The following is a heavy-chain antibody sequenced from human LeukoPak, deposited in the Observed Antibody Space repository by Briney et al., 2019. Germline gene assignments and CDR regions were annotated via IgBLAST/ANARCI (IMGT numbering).Heavy chain of an antibody. Sequence: GGSLRLSCSASGFTFSSYWMHWVRQAPGKGLVWVSRINSDGSSTSYADSVKGRFTISRDNAKNTLYLQMNSLRAEDMAVYYCARDGDGYNSYYFDYWGQGTLVTVSS. J-gene: IGHJ4*02. CDR3: ARDGDGYNSYYFDY. D-gene: IGHD5-24*01. CDR2: INSDGSST. CDR1: GFTFSSYW. V-gene: IGHV3-74*01.